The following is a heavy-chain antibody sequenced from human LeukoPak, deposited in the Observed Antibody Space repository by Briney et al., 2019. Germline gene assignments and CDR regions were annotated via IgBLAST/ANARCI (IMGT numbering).Heavy chain of an antibody. CDR3: AKDGGGATSLDG. CDR2: IWHDGSYE. D-gene: IGHD3-16*01. V-gene: IGHV3-33*06. CDR1: GFTFSRYG. J-gene: IGHJ4*02. Sequence: PGGSLRLSCAASGFTFSRYGMHWVRQAPGKGLEWVAVIWHDGSYEYYADSVKGRFTISTDTSTNTLYLQRNSLRAEDTAVYYCAKDGGGATSLDGWGQGTLVTVSS.